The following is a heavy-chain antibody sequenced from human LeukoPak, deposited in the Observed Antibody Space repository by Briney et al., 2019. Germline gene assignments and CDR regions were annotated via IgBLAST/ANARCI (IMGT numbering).Heavy chain of an antibody. J-gene: IGHJ4*02. CDR3: TTWKWLRLGSDY. V-gene: IGHV3-15*01. D-gene: IGHD5-12*01. CDR2: IKSNTDGGTT. CDR1: GFTFSNAW. Sequence: GGSLRLSCAASGFTFSNAWMTWVRQAPGKGLEWVGRIKSNTDGGTTDYAEPVKGRFIISRDDSKKTLYLQMNGLKTEDTAVYYCTTWKWLRLGSDYWGQGTPVTVSS.